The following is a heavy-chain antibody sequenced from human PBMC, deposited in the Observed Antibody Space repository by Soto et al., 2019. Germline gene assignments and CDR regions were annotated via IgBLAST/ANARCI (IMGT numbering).Heavy chain of an antibody. D-gene: IGHD3-10*01. V-gene: IGHV5-10-1*01. J-gene: IGHJ6*01. CDR3: ARDRGSYYYYGMDV. Sequence: YRNSRMRQMPGKGLEWMGRIDPSDSYTNYSPSFQGHVTISADKSISTAYLQWSSLKASDTAMYYCARDRGSYYYYGMDVWGQGTTVTV. CDR1: YR. CDR2: IDPSDSYT.